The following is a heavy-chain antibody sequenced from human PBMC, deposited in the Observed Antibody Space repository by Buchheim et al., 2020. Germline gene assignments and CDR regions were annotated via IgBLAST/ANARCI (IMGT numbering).Heavy chain of an antibody. J-gene: IGHJ4*02. CDR3: AKDKAAMDTAMDPGDY. V-gene: IGHV3-30*18. CDR2: ISYDGSNK. CDR1: GFTFSSYG. Sequence: QVQLVESGGGVVQPGRSLRLSCAASGFTFSSYGMHWVRQAPGKGLEWVAVISYDGSNKYYADSVKGRFTISRDNSKNTLYLQMNSLRAEDTAVYYCAKDKAAMDTAMDPGDYWGQGTL. D-gene: IGHD5-18*01.